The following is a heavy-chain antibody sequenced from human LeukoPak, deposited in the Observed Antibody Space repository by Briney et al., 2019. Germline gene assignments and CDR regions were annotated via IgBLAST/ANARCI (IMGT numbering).Heavy chain of an antibody. CDR3: ARWTTCLDY. CDR2: IYYSGNT. CDR1: GGSISSYY. Sequence: SETLSLTCTVSGGSISSYYWSWIRQPPGKGLEWIGYIYYSGNTNYNPSLKSRVTISVDTSKNQFSLKLSSVTAADTAVYYCARWTTCLDYWGQGTLVTVSS. V-gene: IGHV4-59*01. J-gene: IGHJ4*02. D-gene: IGHD4-11*01.